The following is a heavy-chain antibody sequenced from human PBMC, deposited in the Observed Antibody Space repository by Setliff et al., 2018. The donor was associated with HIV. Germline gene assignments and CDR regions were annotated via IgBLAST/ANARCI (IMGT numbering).Heavy chain of an antibody. D-gene: IGHD6-19*01. CDR1: GGSFSGSY. Sequence: SETLSLTCAVYGGSFSGSYRSWIRQPPGKDLEWIGEINHSGSTNYNPSLKSRVTISVDTSKTQFSLKLSSVIAADTAVYYCTTSTVAGLFDYWDQGAPVTVSS. CDR2: INHSGST. J-gene: IGHJ4*02. CDR3: TTSTVAGLFDY. V-gene: IGHV4-34*01.